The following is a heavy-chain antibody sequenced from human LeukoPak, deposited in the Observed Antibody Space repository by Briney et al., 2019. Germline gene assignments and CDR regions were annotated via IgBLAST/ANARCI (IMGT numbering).Heavy chain of an antibody. CDR3: ARERGGYSYGYYYYYMDV. D-gene: IGHD5-18*01. Sequence: SETLSLTCTVSGGSISSYYWSWIRQPPGKGLEWIGYIYYSGSTNYNPSLKSRVTISVDTSKNQFSLKLSSVTAADTAAYYCARERGGYSYGYYYYYMDVWGKGTTVTVSS. J-gene: IGHJ6*03. V-gene: IGHV4-59*01. CDR1: GGSISSYY. CDR2: IYYSGST.